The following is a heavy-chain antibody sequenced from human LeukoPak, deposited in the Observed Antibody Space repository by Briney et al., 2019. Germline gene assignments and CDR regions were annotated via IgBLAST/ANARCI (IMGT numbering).Heavy chain of an antibody. CDR3: ARSRWLDAFDY. CDR1: GFTFSSYW. CDR2: TNSDGSTT. V-gene: IGHV3-74*01. J-gene: IGHJ4*02. D-gene: IGHD6-19*01. Sequence: GGSLRLSCAASGFTFSSYWMHWVRQAPGKGLVWVSRTNSDGSTTNYADSVKGRFTISRDNAKNTLYLQMNSLRADDTAVYYCARSRWLDAFDYWGRGTLVTVSS.